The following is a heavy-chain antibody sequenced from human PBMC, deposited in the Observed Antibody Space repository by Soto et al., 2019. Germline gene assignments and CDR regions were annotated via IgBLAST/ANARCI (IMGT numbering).Heavy chain of an antibody. CDR1: GFSFSSYW. D-gene: IGHD3-22*01. Sequence: GWSLRLSCAASGFSFSSYWMSWVRQAPGKGLEWVANIKQDGSEKYYVDSVKGRFTISRDNAKNSLYLQLNSLGAEDTAVYYCASEKYYYGSSGYYLVYYFDYWGLGTLVTVSS. CDR2: IKQDGSEK. V-gene: IGHV3-7*01. CDR3: ASEKYYYGSSGYYLVYYFDY. J-gene: IGHJ4*02.